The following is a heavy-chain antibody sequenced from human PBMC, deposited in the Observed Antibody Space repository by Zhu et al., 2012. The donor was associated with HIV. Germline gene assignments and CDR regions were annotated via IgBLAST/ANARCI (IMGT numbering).Heavy chain of an antibody. Sequence: QVQVQESGPGLVTSSETLSLTCSVSGDSISSSNYYWGWIRQPQEGTGVDCEYFYTGSAYYNPSLKSRVTISKDTSKNQLSLKLTSVTAADTASYHCAKFDSRSHRAYWGQGTLLTVSS. D-gene: IGHD3-10*01. CDR2: FYTGSA. CDR3: AKFDSRSHRAY. V-gene: IGHV4-39*07. CDR1: GDSISSSNYY. J-gene: IGHJ4*02.